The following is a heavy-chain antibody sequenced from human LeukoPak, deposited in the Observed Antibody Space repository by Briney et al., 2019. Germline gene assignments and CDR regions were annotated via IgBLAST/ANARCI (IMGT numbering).Heavy chain of an antibody. CDR3: ARSSSWGVYYFDY. CDR1: GFTFSDYY. CDR2: ISSSGSTI. D-gene: IGHD6-13*01. Sequence: GGSLRLSCAASGFTFSDYYMSWIRQAPGKGLEWVSYISSSGSTIYYADSVKGRFTISRDNAKNSLYLQMNSLRAEDTAVYYCARSSSWGVYYFDYWGQGTLVTVSS. J-gene: IGHJ4*02. V-gene: IGHV3-11*04.